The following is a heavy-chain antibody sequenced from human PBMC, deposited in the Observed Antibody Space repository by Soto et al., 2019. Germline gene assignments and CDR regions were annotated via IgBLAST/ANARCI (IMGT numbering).Heavy chain of an antibody. D-gene: IGHD6-19*01. Sequence: TLSLTCTVSGGCISSGGYYGSWIRQHPGKGLEWIGHIYYSGSTYYNPSLKSRVTISVDTSKNQFSLKLSSVTAADTAVYYCARDTNYNSGWQRGQGWFDPWGQGTLVTVSS. J-gene: IGHJ5*02. V-gene: IGHV4-31*03. CDR2: IYYSGST. CDR1: GGCISSGGYY. CDR3: ARDTNYNSGWQRGQGWFDP.